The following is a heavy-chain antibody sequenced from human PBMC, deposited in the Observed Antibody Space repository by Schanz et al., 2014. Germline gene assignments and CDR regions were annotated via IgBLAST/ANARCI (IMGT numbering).Heavy chain of an antibody. CDR3: AKDHPSSGWPAFDV. V-gene: IGHV3-23*04. J-gene: IGHJ4*02. Sequence: EVQVVESGGGLVRPGGSLRLSCTVSGFTVNNYAMNWVRQAPGRGLEWVSGITRQGTTYYADFVKGRFSISRDLSSNTLYLQMNSLRADDSAIYYCAKDHPSSGWPAFDVWGQGTQVTVSS. D-gene: IGHD6-19*01. CDR1: GFTVNNYA. CDR2: ITRQGTT.